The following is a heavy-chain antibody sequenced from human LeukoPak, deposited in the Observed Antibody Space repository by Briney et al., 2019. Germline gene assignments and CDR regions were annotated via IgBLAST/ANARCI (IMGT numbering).Heavy chain of an antibody. V-gene: IGHV4-4*02. CDR3: ARGLLYFDP. D-gene: IGHD2-2*02. J-gene: IGHJ5*02. CDR2: INHSGST. Sequence: SGTLSLTCAVSGGSISSSDWWSWVRQPPGKGLEWIGEINHSGSTNYNPSLKSRVTISVDTSKNQFSLKLSSVTAADTAVYYCARGLLYFDPWGQGTLVTVSS. CDR1: GGSISSSDW.